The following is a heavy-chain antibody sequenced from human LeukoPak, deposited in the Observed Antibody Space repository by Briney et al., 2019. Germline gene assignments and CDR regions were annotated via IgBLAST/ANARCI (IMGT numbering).Heavy chain of an antibody. V-gene: IGHV4-34*01. CDR1: GGSFSGYY. D-gene: IGHD7-27*01. CDR3: ARGLGLGIFNYYYYMDV. Sequence: RASETLSLTCAVYGGSFSGYYWSWIRQPPGKGLEWIGEINHSGSTNYNPSLKSRVTISVDTSKNQFSLKLSSVTAADTAVYYCARGLGLGIFNYYYYMDVWGKGTTVTVYS. J-gene: IGHJ6*03. CDR2: INHSGST.